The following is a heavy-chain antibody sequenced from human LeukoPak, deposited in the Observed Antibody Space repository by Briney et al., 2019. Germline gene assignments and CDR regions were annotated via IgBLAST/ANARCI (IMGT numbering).Heavy chain of an antibody. CDR2: ISSSSTI. J-gene: IGHJ6*02. CDR3: ARDRRVLWFEGMDV. CDR1: GFTFSSYS. D-gene: IGHD3-10*01. Sequence: GGSLRLSCAASGFTFSSYSMNWVRQAPGRGLEWVSYISSSSTIYYADSVKGRFTISRDNAKNSLYLQMNSLRDEDTAVYYCARDRRVLWFEGMDVWGQGTTVTVSS. V-gene: IGHV3-48*02.